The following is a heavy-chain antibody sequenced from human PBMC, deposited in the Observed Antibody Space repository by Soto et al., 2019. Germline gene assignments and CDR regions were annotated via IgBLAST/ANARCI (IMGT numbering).Heavy chain of an antibody. CDR2: ISAYSGNT. J-gene: IGHJ4*02. CDR3: ARGDTYYVNWYFDY. V-gene: IGHV1-18*01. Sequence: QVQLVQSGAEVKKPGASVKVSCKTSGFTFTNYYINWVRQAPGKGLEVMGWISAYSGNTNYAQNLQGRVTMTTDTSASTAYLELRSLRSDDTAVYFFARGDTYYVNWYFDYWGQGTLVTVSS. CDR1: GFTFTNYY. D-gene: IGHD1-1*01.